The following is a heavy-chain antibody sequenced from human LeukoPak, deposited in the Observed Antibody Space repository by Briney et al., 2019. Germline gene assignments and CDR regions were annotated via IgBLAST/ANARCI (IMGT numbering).Heavy chain of an antibody. CDR1: GGSFSGYY. V-gene: IGHV4-30-4*08. CDR3: ARDRMVRGVKSYFDY. D-gene: IGHD3-10*01. CDR2: IYYSGST. J-gene: IGHJ4*02. Sequence: SETLSLTCAVYGGSFSGYYWSWIRQPPGKGLEWIGYIYYSGSTYYNPSLKSRVTISVDTSKNQFSLKLSSVTAADTAVYYCARDRMVRGVKSYFDYWGQGTLVTVSS.